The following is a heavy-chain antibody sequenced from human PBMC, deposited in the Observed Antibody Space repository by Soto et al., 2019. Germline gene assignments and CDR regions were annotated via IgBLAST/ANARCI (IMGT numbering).Heavy chain of an antibody. V-gene: IGHV3-9*01. D-gene: IGHD4-17*01. Sequence: GSLRLSCAASGFTFSSYALHWVRQGPGKGLEWVSSISWNSGNLGYADSVKGRFTISRDNAKNSLYLQMNSLRGEDTALYYCAKGASTTVFAFNDYWGQGTLVTVSS. CDR3: AKGASTTVFAFNDY. CDR1: GFTFSSYA. J-gene: IGHJ4*02. CDR2: ISWNSGNL.